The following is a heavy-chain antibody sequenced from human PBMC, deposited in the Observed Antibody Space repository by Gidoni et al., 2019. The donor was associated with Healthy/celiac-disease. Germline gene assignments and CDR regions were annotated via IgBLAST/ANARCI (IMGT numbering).Heavy chain of an antibody. V-gene: IGHV4-4*02. CDR2: IYHSGIT. D-gene: IGHD6-13*01. CDR3: ARRPAPEGRAAADYGMDV. J-gene: IGHJ6*02. Sequence: QVQLQESGPGLVKPSGTLSLTCAAPAAAIISSNWWSWVRQPPGKGLAWIGEIYHSGITNYNPTLTSQDTISVDKSKNQCSLKLSSVPAANTAVYYCARRPAPEGRAAADYGMDVWGQGTTVTVSS. CDR1: AAAIISSNW.